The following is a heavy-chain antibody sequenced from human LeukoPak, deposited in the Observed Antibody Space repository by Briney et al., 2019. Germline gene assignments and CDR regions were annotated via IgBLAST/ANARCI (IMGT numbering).Heavy chain of an antibody. D-gene: IGHD3-10*01. CDR1: GYTFTSYY. J-gene: IGHJ3*02. V-gene: IGHV1-46*01. Sequence: ASVKVFCKASGYTFTSYYMHWVRQAPGQGLESMGIINPSGGSTSYAQKFQGRVTMTRDTSTSTVYMELSSLRSEDTAVYYCAREFGQPNDAFDIWGQGTMVTVSS. CDR3: AREFGQPNDAFDI. CDR2: INPSGGST.